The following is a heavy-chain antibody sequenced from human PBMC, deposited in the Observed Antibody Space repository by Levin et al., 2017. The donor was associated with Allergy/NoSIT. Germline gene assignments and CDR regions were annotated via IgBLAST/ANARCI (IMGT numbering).Heavy chain of an antibody. V-gene: IGHV3-21*01. CDR1: GFTFSSYS. CDR3: AKDGFTMVRGMDV. J-gene: IGHJ6*02. D-gene: IGHD3-10*01. Sequence: GGSLRLSCAASGFTFSSYSMNWVRQAPGKGLEWVSSISSSSSYIYYADSVKGRFTISRDNANNSLYLQMNSLRAEDTAVYYCAKDGFTMVRGMDVWGQGTTVTVSS. CDR2: ISSSSSYI.